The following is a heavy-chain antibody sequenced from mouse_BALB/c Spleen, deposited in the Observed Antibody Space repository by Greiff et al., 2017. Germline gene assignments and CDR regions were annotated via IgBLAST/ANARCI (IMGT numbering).Heavy chain of an antibody. Sequence: EVHLVESGGGLVKPGGSLKLSCAASGFTFSDYYMYWVRQTPEKRLEWVATISDGGSYTYYPDSVKGRFTISRDNAKNNLYLQMSSLKSEDTAMYYCARETLTGTGAMDYWGQGTSVTVSS. V-gene: IGHV5-4*02. CDR1: GFTFSDYY. CDR3: ARETLTGTGAMDY. D-gene: IGHD4-1*01. CDR2: ISDGGSYT. J-gene: IGHJ4*01.